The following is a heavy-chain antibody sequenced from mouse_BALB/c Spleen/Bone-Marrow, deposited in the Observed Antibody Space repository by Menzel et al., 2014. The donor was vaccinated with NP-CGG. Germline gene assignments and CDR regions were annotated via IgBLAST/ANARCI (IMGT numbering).Heavy chain of an antibody. V-gene: IGHV14-3*02. CDR2: IDPANGNT. D-gene: IGHD2-10*02. Sequence: EVQGVESGAELVKPGASVKLSCTASGFNIKDTYTHWVKQRPEQGLEWIGRIDPANGNTKYDPKFQGKATITANTSSNTAYLQLSSLTSEDTAVYYCALLYGNYDYWGQGTTLTVSS. CDR3: ALLYGNYDY. J-gene: IGHJ2*01. CDR1: GFNIKDTY.